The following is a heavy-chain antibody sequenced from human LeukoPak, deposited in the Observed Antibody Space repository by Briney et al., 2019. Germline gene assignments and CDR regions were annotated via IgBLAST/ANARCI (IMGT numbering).Heavy chain of an antibody. CDR1: GISFSDYT. J-gene: IGHJ4*02. D-gene: IGHD3-22*01. V-gene: IGHV3-21*01. Sequence: GGSLRLSCAASGISFSDYTMHWVRQAPGKGLEWVSSISSSSSYMFYADSVKGRFTISRDNAKNSLYLETNSLRVEDTAVYYCARGRPYTGFYGSSGSLLDYWGQGTLVTVSS. CDR3: ARGRPYTGFYGSSGSLLDY. CDR2: ISSSSSYM.